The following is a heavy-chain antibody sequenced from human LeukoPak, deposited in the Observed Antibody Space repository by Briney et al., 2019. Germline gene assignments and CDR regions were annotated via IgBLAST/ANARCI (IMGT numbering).Heavy chain of an antibody. CDR2: INWNGGGT. D-gene: IGHD2-15*01. Sequence: PGGSLRLSCAASGFTFDDYGMSWVRQAPGKGLEWVSGINWNGGGTGYADSVKGRFTISRDNAKNSLYLQMNSLRAEDTALYYCARSPSSRYCSGGSCYPDYWGQGTLVTVSS. CDR3: ARSPSSRYCSGGSCYPDY. V-gene: IGHV3-20*04. J-gene: IGHJ4*02. CDR1: GFTFDDYG.